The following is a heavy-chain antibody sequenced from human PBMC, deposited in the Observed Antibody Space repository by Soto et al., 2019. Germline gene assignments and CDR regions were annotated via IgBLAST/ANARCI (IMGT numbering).Heavy chain of an antibody. V-gene: IGHV5-51*01. CDR3: ARGYCTTSICDPRCDP. D-gene: IGHD2-8*01. J-gene: IGHJ5*02. Sequence: PGESLKISFTGVGNSFTSYWIRWGRQMPGKGLEWMGIIYLCDSDNRYSPSFQGQVTISADKSISTVYLQWRSLKDSDSAMYYCARGYCTTSICDPRCDPWGQGTLVTVSS. CDR2: IYLCDSDN. CDR1: GNSFTSYW.